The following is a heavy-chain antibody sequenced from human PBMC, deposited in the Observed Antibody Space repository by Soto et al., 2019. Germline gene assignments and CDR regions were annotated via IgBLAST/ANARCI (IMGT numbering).Heavy chain of an antibody. CDR3: ANYYDTSGYPHGFFQH. V-gene: IGHV3-23*01. D-gene: IGHD3-22*01. J-gene: IGHJ1*01. CDR1: GVTFSNYA. Sequence: EVQLLESGGGLVQPGGSLRLSCAASGVTFSNYAMSWVRQAPGKGLEWVSSMGGREDNTYYAESVEGRFTITRDFSKNALYLHMNSLRVDATAIYYCANYYDTSGYPHGFFQHWGQGTLVTVSS. CDR2: MGGREDNT.